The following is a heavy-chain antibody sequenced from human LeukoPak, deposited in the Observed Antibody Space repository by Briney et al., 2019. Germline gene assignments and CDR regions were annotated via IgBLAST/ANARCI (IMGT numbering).Heavy chain of an antibody. V-gene: IGHV4-61*01. J-gene: IGHJ4*02. CDR2: IYYSGST. CDR3: ARDDGYYESSGFFDY. Sequence: SETLSLTCTVSGYSISSGYYWSWIRQPPGKGLEWIGYIYYSGSTNYNPSLKSRVTISVDTSKNQFSLKLSSVTAADTAVYYCARDDGYYESSGFFDYWGQGTLVTVSS. D-gene: IGHD3-22*01. CDR1: GYSISSGYY.